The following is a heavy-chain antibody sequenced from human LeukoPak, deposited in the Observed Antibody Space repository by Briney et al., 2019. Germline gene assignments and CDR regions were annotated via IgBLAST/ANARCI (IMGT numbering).Heavy chain of an antibody. J-gene: IGHJ5*02. D-gene: IGHD6-13*01. V-gene: IGHV4-38-2*01. CDR2: IYHSGST. CDR3: ARRIAAAGTGWFDP. CDR1: GYSISSGYY. Sequence: SETLSLTCAVSGYSISSGYYWGWIRQPPGKGLEWIGSIYHSGSTYYNPSLKSRVTISVDTSKNQFSLKLSSVTAVDTAVYYCARRIAAAGTGWFDPWGQGTLVTVSS.